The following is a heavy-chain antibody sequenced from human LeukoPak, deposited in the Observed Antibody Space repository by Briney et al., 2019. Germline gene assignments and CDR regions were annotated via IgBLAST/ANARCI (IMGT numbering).Heavy chain of an antibody. CDR1: GFTFSSYG. Sequence: GGSLRLSCAASGFTFSSYGMHWVRQAPGKGLEWVAFIRYDGSNKYYADSVKGRFTISRDNAKNSLYLQMYSLRAEDTAFYYCARDQYYYDNSGATDIWGQGTMVTVSS. CDR2: IRYDGSNK. CDR3: ARDQYYYDNSGATDI. J-gene: IGHJ3*02. D-gene: IGHD3-22*01. V-gene: IGHV3-30*02.